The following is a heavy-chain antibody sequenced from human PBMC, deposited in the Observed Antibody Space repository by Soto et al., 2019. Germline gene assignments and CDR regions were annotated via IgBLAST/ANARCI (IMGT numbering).Heavy chain of an antibody. V-gene: IGHV1-69*01. D-gene: IGHD2-2*01. CDR1: GGTFSSYA. Sequence: QVQLVQSGAEVKKPGSAVKVSCKASGGTFSSYAISWVRQAPGQGLEWMGGFIPIFGTANYAQKFQGRAPITADESTSTAYMEVGSLRSEDTAVYYGASWETDIVVVPAAPGIAVAGTGWFDPWGQGTLVTVSS. CDR2: FIPIFGTA. CDR3: ASWETDIVVVPAAPGIAVAGTGWFDP. J-gene: IGHJ5*02.